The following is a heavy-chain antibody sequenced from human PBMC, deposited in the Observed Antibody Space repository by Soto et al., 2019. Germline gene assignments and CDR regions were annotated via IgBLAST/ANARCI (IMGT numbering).Heavy chain of an antibody. J-gene: IGHJ4*02. CDR3: ARWDSSALYYINF. D-gene: IGHD6-19*01. V-gene: IGHV5-51*01. Sequence: SLKISCKGSGYSFTICWFCWVRPMPGKGMECMGIIYPGDSDTRYSPSFQGQVTISADKYSAYLQWSSLEASDTAMYYCARWDSSALYYINFSGQGTLVTVSS. CDR1: GYSFTICW. CDR2: IYPGDSDT.